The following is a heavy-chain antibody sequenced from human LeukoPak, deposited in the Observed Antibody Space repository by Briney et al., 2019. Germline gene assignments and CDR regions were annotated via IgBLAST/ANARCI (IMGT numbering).Heavy chain of an antibody. CDR2: ISSSSSYI. J-gene: IGHJ3*02. V-gene: IGHV3-21*01. CDR1: GFTFSSYS. Sequence: GGSLRLSCAASGFTFSSYSMNWVRQAPGKGLEWVSSISSSSSYIYYADSVKGRFTISRDNAKNSLYLQMNSLRAEDTAVYYCARGYYDSSGYLPDAFDIWGQGTMVTVSS. CDR3: ARGYYDSSGYLPDAFDI. D-gene: IGHD3-22*01.